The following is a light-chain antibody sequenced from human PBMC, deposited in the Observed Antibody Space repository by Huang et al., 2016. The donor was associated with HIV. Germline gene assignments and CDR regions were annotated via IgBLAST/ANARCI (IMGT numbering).Light chain of an antibody. CDR3: QQFNNWPRST. V-gene: IGKV3-15*01. CDR1: QSVSIN. J-gene: IGKJ1*01. CDR2: GAS. Sequence: EIVLTQSPATLSVSPGEGATLSCRASQSVSINLAWYQQRPGQAPRLLIYGASTRATGVPSRFSGIGSGTEFTLTISSLQSEDFAIYYCQQFNNWPRSTFGQGTKVEIK.